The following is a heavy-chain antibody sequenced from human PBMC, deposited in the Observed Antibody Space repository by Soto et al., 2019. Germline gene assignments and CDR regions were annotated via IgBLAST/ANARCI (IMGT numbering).Heavy chain of an antibody. V-gene: IGHV1-24*01. CDR2: FDPEDGET. J-gene: IGHJ6*02. CDR1: GYTLTELS. CDR3: ATDHLAVKTGYYYYYGMDV. D-gene: IGHD6-19*01. Sequence: ASVKVSCKVSGYTLTELSMHWVRQAPGKGLEWMGGFDPEDGETIYAQKFQGRVTMTEDTSTDTAYMELSSLRSEDTAVYYCATDHLAVKTGYYYYYGMDVWGQGTRVPVSS.